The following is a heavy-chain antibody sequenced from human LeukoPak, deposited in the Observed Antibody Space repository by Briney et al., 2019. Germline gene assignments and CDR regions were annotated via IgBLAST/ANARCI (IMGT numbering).Heavy chain of an antibody. CDR3: ARGYGDNGWFDP. CDR2: ISPNTGDT. V-gene: IGHV1-2*02. CDR1: GYTLAAYY. Sequence: ASVKVSCKASGYTLAAYYIHWVRQAPGQGLEWVGWISPNTGDTDYAQNFQGRVTMTRDTPISTVYMTLSSLRPDDTAVYYCARGYGDNGWFDPWGQGTLVTVSS. J-gene: IGHJ5*02. D-gene: IGHD4-17*01.